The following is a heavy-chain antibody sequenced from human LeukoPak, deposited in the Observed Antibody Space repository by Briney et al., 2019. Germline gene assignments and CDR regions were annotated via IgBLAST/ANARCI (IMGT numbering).Heavy chain of an antibody. Sequence: ASVKVSCKASGYTFTGYYMHWVRQAPGQGLEWMGWINPNSGGTNYAQKFQGRVTMTRDTSISTAYMELSRLRSDDTAVCYCARVRPRGIAAADNRFDPWGQGTLVTVSS. V-gene: IGHV1-2*02. D-gene: IGHD6-13*01. CDR1: GYTFTGYY. J-gene: IGHJ5*02. CDR2: INPNSGGT. CDR3: ARVRPRGIAAADNRFDP.